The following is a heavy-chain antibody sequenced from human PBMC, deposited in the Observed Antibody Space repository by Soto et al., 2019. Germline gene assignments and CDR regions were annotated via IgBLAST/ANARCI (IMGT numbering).Heavy chain of an antibody. CDR2: IYYSGST. D-gene: IGHD3-22*01. CDR1: GGSISNNY. Sequence: PSETLSLTCTVSGGSISNNYWSWIRQPPGKGLEWIGYIYYSGSTNYNPSLKSRVTISVDTSKNQFSLKLSSVTAADTAVYYCARGYYDSSGYSAPFDYWGQGP. CDR3: ARGYYDSSGYSAPFDY. J-gene: IGHJ4*02. V-gene: IGHV4-59*12.